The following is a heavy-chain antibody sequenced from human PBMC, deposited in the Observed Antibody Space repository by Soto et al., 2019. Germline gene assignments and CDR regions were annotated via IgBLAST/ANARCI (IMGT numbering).Heavy chain of an antibody. CDR2: ISVSGDNT. V-gene: IGHV3-23*01. J-gene: IGHJ6*02. Sequence: GGSLRLSCAASGLTFSRYAMNWVRQAPGRGLQWISGISVSGDNTSYVESVRGRFTVYRDNSKNTLYPQMNNLRAEDTALYYCAKDGKMRTKVWFPAGYGMDVWGQGTTVTVSS. CDR1: GLTFSRYA. CDR3: AKDGKMRTKVWFPAGYGMDV. D-gene: IGHD3-10*01.